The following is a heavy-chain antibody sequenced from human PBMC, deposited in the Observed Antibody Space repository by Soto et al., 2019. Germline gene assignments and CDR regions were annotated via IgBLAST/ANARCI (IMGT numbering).Heavy chain of an antibody. D-gene: IGHD2-15*01. CDR2: ITGNADTT. CDR3: VRTSLVVAAATREDY. J-gene: IGHJ4*02. Sequence: TGGSLRLSCAASAFTFRSYAMSWVRQAPGKGLVWVSGITGNADTTCYADSVKGRFTISRDNAKNTLYLQMNSLRAEDTAVYYCVRTSLVVAAATREDYWGQGTLVTVSS. CDR1: AFTFRSYA. V-gene: IGHV3-23*01.